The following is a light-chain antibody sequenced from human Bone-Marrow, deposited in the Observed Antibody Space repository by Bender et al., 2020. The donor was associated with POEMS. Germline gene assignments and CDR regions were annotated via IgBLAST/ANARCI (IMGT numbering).Light chain of an antibody. CDR2: NTS. CDR1: SSKFGSYP. V-gene: IGLV1-44*01. CDR3: ATWDDSLNGWV. Sequence: QSVLTQPPSASGTPGQRVTISCSGSSSKFGSYPVNWYQQLPGAAPKLVIFNTSQRPSGVPDRFSGSNSGTSASLAISGLLSDEEADFYCATWDDSLNGWVFGGGTKLTVL. J-gene: IGLJ3*02.